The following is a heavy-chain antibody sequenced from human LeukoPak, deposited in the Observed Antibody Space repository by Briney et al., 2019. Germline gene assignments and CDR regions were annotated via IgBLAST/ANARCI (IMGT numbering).Heavy chain of an antibody. V-gene: IGHV3-23*01. CDR1: GFPLSSYA. D-gene: IGHD6-13*01. J-gene: IGHJ3*02. Sequence: PGGSLRLSCAASGFPLSSYAMSWVRQGPGKGLEWVAATSSSDPGTYHADSVRGRFTISRDNAKNSLYLQLNSLRAEDTAVYYCARDQDSSSWYDAFDIWGQGTMVTVSS. CDR3: ARDQDSSSWYDAFDI. CDR2: TSSSDPGT.